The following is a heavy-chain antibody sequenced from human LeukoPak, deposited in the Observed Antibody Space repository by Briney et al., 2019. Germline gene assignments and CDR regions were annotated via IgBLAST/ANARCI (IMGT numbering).Heavy chain of an antibody. CDR3: ARSPNVLMVYAMPDY. Sequence: GASVKVSCKASGYTFTGYYMHWVRQAPGQGLEWMGWINPNSGGTNYAQKFQGRVTMTRDTSISTAYMELSRLRSDDTAVYYCARSPNVLMVYAMPDYWGQGTLVTVSS. D-gene: IGHD2-8*01. J-gene: IGHJ4*02. V-gene: IGHV1-2*02. CDR1: GYTFTGYY. CDR2: INPNSGGT.